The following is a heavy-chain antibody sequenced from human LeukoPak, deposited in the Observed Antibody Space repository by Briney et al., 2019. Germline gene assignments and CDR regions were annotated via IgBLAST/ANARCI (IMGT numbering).Heavy chain of an antibody. CDR2: MSSSGTT. CDR3: ARMSPDWLIFDF. V-gene: IGHV4-31*03. D-gene: IGHD5-12*01. Sequence: SETLSLTCTVSGVSIASGGYSWNWVRHHPGEGPDGIGYMSSSGTTYLNPSLKCRVAMSADTSRNQFSLKVYSVTAADTAVYYCARMSPDWLIFDFWGQGTLVTVSS. J-gene: IGHJ4*02. CDR1: GVSIASGGYS.